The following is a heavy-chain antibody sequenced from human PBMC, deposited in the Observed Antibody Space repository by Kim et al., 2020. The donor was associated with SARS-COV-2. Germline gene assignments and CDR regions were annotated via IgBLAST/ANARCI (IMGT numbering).Heavy chain of an antibody. V-gene: IGHV3-30*04. Sequence: GGSLRLSCAASGFTFSSYAMHWVRQAPGKGLEWVAVISYDGSNKYYADSVKGRFTISRDNSKNTLYLQMNSLRAEDTAVYYCARLHDYGDPNWFDPWGQGTLVTVSS. CDR2: ISYDGSNK. D-gene: IGHD4-17*01. CDR3: ARLHDYGDPNWFDP. CDR1: GFTFSSYA. J-gene: IGHJ5*02.